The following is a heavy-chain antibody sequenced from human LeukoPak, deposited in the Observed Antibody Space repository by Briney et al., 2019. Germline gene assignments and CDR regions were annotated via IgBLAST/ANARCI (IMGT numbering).Heavy chain of an antibody. CDR1: GGTFSSYA. CDR2: IIPIFGTA. Sequence: ASVKASCKASGGTFSSYAISSVRQAPGQGLEWMGGIIPIFGTANYAQKFQGRVTITADESTSTAYMELSSLRSEDTAVYYCARLSIAAAGRDDYWGQGTLVTVSS. J-gene: IGHJ4*02. D-gene: IGHD6-13*01. CDR3: ARLSIAAAGRDDY. V-gene: IGHV1-69*13.